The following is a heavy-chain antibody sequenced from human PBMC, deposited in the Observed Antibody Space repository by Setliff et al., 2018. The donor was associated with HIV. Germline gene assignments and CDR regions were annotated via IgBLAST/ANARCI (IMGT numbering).Heavy chain of an antibody. Sequence: PSETLSLTCAVYGGSSRNYYWSWVRQAPGKGLEWIGEINHSGSTNYNPSLKSRVTASIDTSKNQFSLKLNSVSAADTAVYFCARARMAAPRPFDAWGQGTLVTVSS. CDR1: GGSSRNYY. J-gene: IGHJ1*01. D-gene: IGHD6-6*01. CDR3: ARARMAAPRPFDA. V-gene: IGHV4-34*01. CDR2: INHSGST.